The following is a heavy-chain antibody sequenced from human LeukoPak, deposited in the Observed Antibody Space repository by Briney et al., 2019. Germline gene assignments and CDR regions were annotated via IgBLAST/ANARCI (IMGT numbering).Heavy chain of an antibody. CDR3: AAAGSLDNWFDP. V-gene: IGHV4-34*01. Sequence: SETLSLTCAVYGGSFSGYYWSWIRQPPGKGLEWIGEINHSGSTNYNPSLKSRVTISVDTSKNQFSLKLSSVTAADTAVYYCAAAGSLDNWFDPWGQGTLVTVSS. CDR2: INHSGST. D-gene: IGHD6-13*01. J-gene: IGHJ5*02. CDR1: GGSFSGYY.